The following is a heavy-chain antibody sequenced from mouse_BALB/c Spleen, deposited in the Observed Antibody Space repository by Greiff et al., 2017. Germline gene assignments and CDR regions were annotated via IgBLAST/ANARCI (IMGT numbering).Heavy chain of an antibody. D-gene: IGHD3-3*01. CDR1: GYSITSDYA. J-gene: IGHJ2*01. Sequence: DVKLVESGPGLVKPSQSLSLTCTVTGYSITSDYAWNWIRQFPGNKLEWMGYISYSGSTSYNPSLKSRISITRDTSKNQFFLQLNSVTTEDTATYYCARRGTDYFDYWGQGTTLTVSS. CDR3: ARRGTDYFDY. V-gene: IGHV3-2*02. CDR2: ISYSGST.